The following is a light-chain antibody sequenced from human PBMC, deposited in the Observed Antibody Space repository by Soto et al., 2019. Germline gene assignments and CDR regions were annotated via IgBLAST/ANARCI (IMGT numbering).Light chain of an antibody. V-gene: IGKV4-1*01. CDR1: QSVLYSSNNKNY. Sequence: DIVMTQSPDSLAVSLGERATINCKSSQSVLYSSNNKNYLAWYQQKPGQPPKLLIYWASTRESGVPDRFSGSGSGTDFTLTISSLQAEDFAVYYCQQDYSTPPTFGPGTKVDIK. CDR2: WAS. J-gene: IGKJ3*01. CDR3: QQDYSTPPT.